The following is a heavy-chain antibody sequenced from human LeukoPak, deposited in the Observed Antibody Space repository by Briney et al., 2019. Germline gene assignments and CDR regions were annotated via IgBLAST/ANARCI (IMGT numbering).Heavy chain of an antibody. CDR3: ARDRYNWNLRVGFDP. CDR1: GFTFSSYN. V-gene: IGHV3-21*01. D-gene: IGHD1-7*01. J-gene: IGHJ5*02. Sequence: GGSLRLSCAASGFTFSSYNMSWVRQAPGKGLEWVSSISSSSSYIYYADSVKGRFTISRDNAKNSLYLQMNSLRAEDTAVYYCARDRYNWNLRVGFDPWGQGTLVTVSS. CDR2: ISSSSSYI.